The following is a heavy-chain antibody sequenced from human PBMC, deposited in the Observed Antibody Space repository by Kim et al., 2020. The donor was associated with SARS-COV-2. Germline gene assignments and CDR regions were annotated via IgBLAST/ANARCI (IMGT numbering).Heavy chain of an antibody. V-gene: IGHV3-23*01. D-gene: IGHD3-16*01. Sequence: YANSGKGRFSISRDNARNALFLQMNSLRAEDSAIYFCAKDNAPDGGYLDYWGQGALVIVSS. J-gene: IGHJ4*02. CDR3: AKDNAPDGGYLDY.